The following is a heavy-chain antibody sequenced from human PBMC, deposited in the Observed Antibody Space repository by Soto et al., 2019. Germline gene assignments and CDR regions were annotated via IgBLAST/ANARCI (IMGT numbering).Heavy chain of an antibody. Sequence: GGSLRLSCAASGFSLSSYGMHWVRQAPGKGLEWVAVISYDGSNKYYADSVKGRFTISRDNSKNTLYLQMNSLRAEDTAVYYCARGISGSSSWLGSSDYYYGMDAWGQGTTVTVSS. CDR1: GFSLSSYG. CDR3: ARGISGSSSWLGSSDYYYGMDA. CDR2: ISYDGSNK. V-gene: IGHV3-30*03. J-gene: IGHJ6*02. D-gene: IGHD6-13*01.